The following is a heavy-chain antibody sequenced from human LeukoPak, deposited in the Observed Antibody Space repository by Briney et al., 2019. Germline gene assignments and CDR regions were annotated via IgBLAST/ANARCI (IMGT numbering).Heavy chain of an antibody. CDR1: GGTFSSYA. Sequence: SVKVSCKASGGTFSSYAISWVRQAPGQGLGWMGRIIPIVGIANYARKFQGRVTITADKSTSTAYMELSSLRSEDTAVYYCATHYITGTHVGWFDPWGQGTLVTVSS. V-gene: IGHV1-69*04. D-gene: IGHD1-20*01. J-gene: IGHJ5*02. CDR2: IIPIVGIA. CDR3: ATHYITGTHVGWFDP.